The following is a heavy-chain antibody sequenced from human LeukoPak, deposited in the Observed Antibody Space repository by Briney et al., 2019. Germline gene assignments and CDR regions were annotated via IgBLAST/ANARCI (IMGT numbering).Heavy chain of an antibody. D-gene: IGHD1-26*01. Sequence: GGSLRLSCAVSGFTFSSYAMNWVRQAPGKGPEWVSAISGSAGSTYYADSVKGRFTISRDNSKNTLYLQMNSLRAEDTAVYYCAGDRATSYFDYWGQGALVTISS. V-gene: IGHV3-23*01. J-gene: IGHJ4*02. CDR2: ISGSAGST. CDR3: AGDRATSYFDY. CDR1: GFTFSSYA.